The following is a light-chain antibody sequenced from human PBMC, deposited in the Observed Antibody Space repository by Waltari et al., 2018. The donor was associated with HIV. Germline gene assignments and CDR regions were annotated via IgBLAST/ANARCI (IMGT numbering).Light chain of an antibody. V-gene: IGLV1-51*02. CDR2: ENH. Sequence: QSLLTQPPSVSAAPGQKVTIPSSGSSSHIGKNYVSWYQQLPGTAPKLLIYENHKRPSGIPDRFSGSKSGTSAALAITGLQTGDEADYYCGTWDDSLGAGVFGGGTKLTVL. J-gene: IGLJ2*01. CDR3: GTWDDSLGAGV. CDR1: SSHIGKNY.